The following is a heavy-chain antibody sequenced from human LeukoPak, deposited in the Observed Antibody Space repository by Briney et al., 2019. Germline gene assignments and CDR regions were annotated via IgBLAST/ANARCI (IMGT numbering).Heavy chain of an antibody. Sequence: GEPLRISCKGSGYTFSSYWIGWVRQMPGKGLEWMGIIYPGDSDTRYSPSFQGQVTISADKSISTAYLQWSSLKASDTAMYYCARQGWPAFFDYWGQGTLVTVSS. J-gene: IGHJ4*02. D-gene: IGHD6-19*01. CDR2: IYPGDSDT. V-gene: IGHV5-51*01. CDR1: GYTFSSYW. CDR3: ARQGWPAFFDY.